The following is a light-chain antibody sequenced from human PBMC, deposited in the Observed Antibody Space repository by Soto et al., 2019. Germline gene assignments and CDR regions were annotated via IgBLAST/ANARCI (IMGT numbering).Light chain of an antibody. CDR2: DAS. V-gene: IGKV1-33*01. J-gene: IGKJ4*01. CDR3: QQYDNLPLT. Sequence: DIQMTQSPSSLSASVGDRVTITCQASQDISNYLNWYQQKPGKAPKLLIYDASNLATVVPYKFSGSGAGTDFTFTISRLQPEDIATYYCQQYDNLPLTFGGGTKVEIK. CDR1: QDISNY.